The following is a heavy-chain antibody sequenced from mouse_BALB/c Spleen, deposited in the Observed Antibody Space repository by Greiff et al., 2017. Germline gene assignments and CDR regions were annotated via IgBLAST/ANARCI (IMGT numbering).Heavy chain of an antibody. J-gene: IGHJ4*01. CDR2: ISYSGST. CDR1: GYSITSDYA. V-gene: IGHV3-2*02. CDR3: ASSYGNYVGYAMDY. D-gene: IGHD2-1*01. Sequence: EVKLQESGPGLVKPSQSLSLTCTVTGYSITSDYAWNWIRQFPGNKLEWMGYISYSGSTSYNPSLKSRISITRDTSKNQFFLQLNSVTTEDTATYYCASSYGNYVGYAMDYWGQGTSVTVSS.